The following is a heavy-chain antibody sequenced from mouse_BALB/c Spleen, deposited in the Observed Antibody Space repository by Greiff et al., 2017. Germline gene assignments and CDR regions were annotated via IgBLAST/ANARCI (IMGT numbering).Heavy chain of an antibody. J-gene: IGHJ2*01. CDR1: GFTFSSYS. CDR3: ARRSGYFDY. Sequence: EVNLVESGGDLVQPGGSLKLSCAASGFTFSSYSMSWVRQTPEKRLEWVAYISNGGGSTYYPDTIKGRFTISRDNAKNTLYLQMSSLKSEDTAMYYCARRSGYFDYWGQGTTLTVSS. V-gene: IGHV5-12-2*01. D-gene: IGHD3-1*01. CDR2: ISNGGGST.